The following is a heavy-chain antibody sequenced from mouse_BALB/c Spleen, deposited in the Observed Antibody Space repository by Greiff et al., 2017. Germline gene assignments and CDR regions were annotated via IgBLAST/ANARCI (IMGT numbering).Heavy chain of an antibody. J-gene: IGHJ2*01. CDR2: IRNKANGYTT. D-gene: IGHD1-1*01. CDR1: GFTFTDYY. Sequence: EVKLMESGGGLVQPGGSLRLSCATSGFTFTDYYMSWVRQPPGKALEWLGFIRNKANGYTTEYSASVKGRFTISRDNSQSILYLQMNTLRAEDSATYYCARGDYGSSHYFDYWGQGTTLTVSS. CDR3: ARGDYGSSHYFDY. V-gene: IGHV7-3*02.